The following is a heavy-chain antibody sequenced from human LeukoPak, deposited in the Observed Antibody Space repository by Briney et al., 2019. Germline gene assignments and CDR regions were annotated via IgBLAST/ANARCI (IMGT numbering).Heavy chain of an antibody. D-gene: IGHD1-26*01. CDR2: IKEDGSET. CDR3: VRGGSYTFDP. J-gene: IGHJ5*02. CDR1: GFTLSHYW. Sequence: GGSLRLSCSASGFTLSHYWMTWVRQAPGKGLEWVASIKEDGSETSYVDSVKGRFTISRDNAKNSVYLQMNSLGGEDTAVYYCVRGGSYTFDPWGQGILVIVSS. V-gene: IGHV3-7*01.